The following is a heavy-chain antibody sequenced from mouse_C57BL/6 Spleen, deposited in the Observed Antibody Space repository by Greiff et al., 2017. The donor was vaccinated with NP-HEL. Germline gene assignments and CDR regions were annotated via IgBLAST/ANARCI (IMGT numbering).Heavy chain of an antibody. V-gene: IGHV3-6*01. CDR3: ARRGGYYGNYDAMDY. CDR1: GYSITSGYY. Sequence: EVQLQESGPGLVKPSQSLSLTCSVTGYSITSGYYWNWIRQFPGNKLEWMGYISYDGSNNYNPSLKNRISITRYTSKNQFFLKLNSVTTEDTATYYCARRGGYYGNYDAMDYWGQGTSVTVSS. D-gene: IGHD2-1*01. J-gene: IGHJ4*01. CDR2: ISYDGSN.